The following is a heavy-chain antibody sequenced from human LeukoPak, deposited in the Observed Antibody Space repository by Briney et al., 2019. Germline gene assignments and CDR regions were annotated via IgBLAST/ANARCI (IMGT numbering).Heavy chain of an antibody. CDR1: GYTLTELS. V-gene: IGHV1-24*01. D-gene: IGHD3-10*01. J-gene: IGHJ4*02. Sequence: ASVKVSCKVSGYTLTELSMHWVRQAPGKGLEWMGGFDPEDGETIYAQKFQGRVTMTEDTSTDTAYMELSGLRSEDTAVYYCATDRITMVRGVIMKGGFDYWGQGTLVTVSS. CDR3: ATDRITMVRGVIMKGGFDY. CDR2: FDPEDGET.